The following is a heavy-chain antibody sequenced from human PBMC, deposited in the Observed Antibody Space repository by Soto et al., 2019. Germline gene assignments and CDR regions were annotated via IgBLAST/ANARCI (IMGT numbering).Heavy chain of an antibody. Sequence: SGPTLVNPTQTVALTCTFSGFSLSTSGMCVSWIRQPPGKALEWLALIDWDDDKYYSTSLKTRLTISKDTSKNQVVLTMTNMDPVDTATYYCARIPGADSGYYEPPDYWGQGTLVTVSS. V-gene: IGHV2-70*01. CDR3: ARIPGADSGYYEPPDY. D-gene: IGHD3-22*01. CDR2: IDWDDDK. CDR1: GFSLSTSGMC. J-gene: IGHJ4*02.